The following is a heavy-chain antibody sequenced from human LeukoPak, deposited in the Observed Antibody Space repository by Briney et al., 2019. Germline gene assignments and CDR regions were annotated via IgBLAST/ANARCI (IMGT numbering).Heavy chain of an antibody. CDR1: GFAFRTYA. Sequence: GGSLRLSCAASGFAFRTYAMTWVRQAPARGLEWVAAISGRGDSTYYADSAEGRFTISRDNPKNTLYLQMNSLRPEDTAVYYCAKGGDILTGYYLYWYFDLWGRGTLVTVSS. D-gene: IGHD3-9*01. CDR3: AKGGDILTGYYLYWYFDL. CDR2: ISGRGDST. V-gene: IGHV3-23*01. J-gene: IGHJ2*01.